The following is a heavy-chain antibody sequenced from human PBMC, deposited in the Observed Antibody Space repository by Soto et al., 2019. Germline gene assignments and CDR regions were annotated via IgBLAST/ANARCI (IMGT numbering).Heavy chain of an antibody. Sequence: SETLSLTCSVSGGSISNYYWSWSRQPPGKGLEWIGYIYYSGNTNYNPSLKSRVTISVDTSKNQFSLKLSSVTAADTAVYYCARGYGSGSYFYYYGMDVWGQGTTVTVSS. D-gene: IGHD3-10*01. CDR3: ARGYGSGSYFYYYGMDV. V-gene: IGHV4-59*12. J-gene: IGHJ6*02. CDR1: GGSISNYY. CDR2: IYYSGNT.